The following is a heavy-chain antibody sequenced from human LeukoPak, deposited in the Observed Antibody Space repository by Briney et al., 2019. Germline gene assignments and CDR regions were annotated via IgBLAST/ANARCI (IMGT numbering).Heavy chain of an antibody. J-gene: IGHJ4*02. Sequence: SETLSLTCTVSGGSISSYYWGWIRQPPGKGLEWIGEINHSGSTNYNPSLKSRVTISVDTSKNQFSLNLSSVTAADTAVYYCASGPPSGYDSTYFYWGQGTLVTVSS. CDR1: GGSISSYY. D-gene: IGHD5-12*01. CDR2: INHSGST. CDR3: ASGPPSGYDSTYFY. V-gene: IGHV4-34*01.